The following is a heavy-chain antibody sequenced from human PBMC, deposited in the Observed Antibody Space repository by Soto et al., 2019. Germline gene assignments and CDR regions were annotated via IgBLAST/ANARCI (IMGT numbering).Heavy chain of an antibody. Sequence: EVQLLESGGGLVQPGGSLRLSCAASGFTFSSYAMSWVRQAPGKGLEWVSAISGSGGSTYYADSVKGRFTISRDNSKNTLYLQMNSLRAEDTAVYYCAKDEEKMATISGVYFDYWGQGTLVTVSS. J-gene: IGHJ4*02. CDR1: GFTFSSYA. CDR2: ISGSGGST. CDR3: AKDEEKMATISGVYFDY. D-gene: IGHD5-12*01. V-gene: IGHV3-23*01.